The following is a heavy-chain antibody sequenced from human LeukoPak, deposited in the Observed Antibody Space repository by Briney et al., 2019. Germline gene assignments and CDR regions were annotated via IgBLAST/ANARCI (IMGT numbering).Heavy chain of an antibody. CDR3: ARGDKQLLFKRNKGGFDP. Sequence: GGSLRLSCTASGFTFGDYAMSWVRQAPGKGLEWVGFIRSKAYGGTTEYAASVKGRFTISRDNSKNTLYLQMNSLRAEDTAVYYCARGDKQLLFKRNKGGFDPWGQGTLVTVSS. J-gene: IGHJ5*02. V-gene: IGHV3-49*04. D-gene: IGHD1-1*01. CDR1: GFTFGDYA. CDR2: IRSKAYGGTT.